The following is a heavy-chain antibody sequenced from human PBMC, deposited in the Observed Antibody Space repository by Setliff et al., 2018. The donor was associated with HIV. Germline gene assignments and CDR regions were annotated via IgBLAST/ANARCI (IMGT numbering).Heavy chain of an antibody. CDR1: GVSISGHF. CDR2: SYTRGTT. CDR3: GRESPGDY. D-gene: IGHD3-10*01. Sequence: PSETLSLTCFVSGVSISGHFWGWIRQPPGKGLEWIGYSYTRGTTEYNPSLDSRVTISVDTSRDQFSLNLRSVTAADTAVYYCGRESPGDYWGQGTLVTVSS. V-gene: IGHV4-4*09. J-gene: IGHJ4*02.